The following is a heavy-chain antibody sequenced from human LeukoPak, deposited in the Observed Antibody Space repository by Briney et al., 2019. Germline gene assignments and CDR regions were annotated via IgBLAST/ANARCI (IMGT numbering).Heavy chain of an antibody. V-gene: IGHV4-59*01. D-gene: IGHD3-10*01. CDR1: GGSISSYY. J-gene: IGHJ4*02. CDR3: ARDLGYGYGSGSSYFDY. Sequence: SETLSLTCTVSGGSISSYYRSWIRQPPGKGLEWIGYFYYSGSTNYNPSLKSRVTISVDTSRNQFSLKLSSVTAADTAVYYCARDLGYGYGSGSSYFDYWGQGTLVTVSS. CDR2: FYYSGST.